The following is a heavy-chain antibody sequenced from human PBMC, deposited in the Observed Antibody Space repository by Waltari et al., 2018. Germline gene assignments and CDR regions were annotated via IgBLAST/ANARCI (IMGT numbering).Heavy chain of an antibody. J-gene: IGHJ4*02. CDR2: FFYSGST. CDR3: ARRYGDYVDAYF. V-gene: IGHV4-39*01. CDR1: GGAISSSSYY. D-gene: IGHD4-17*01. Sequence: QLQLQESGPGLVKPSETRSLTCTVSGGAISSSSYYWGWMRQAPGKGLEWIGSFFYSGSTYYNPSLRSRVTISVDASKNQFSLRLSSVTAADTAVYYCARRYGDYVDAYFWGQGTLVTVSS.